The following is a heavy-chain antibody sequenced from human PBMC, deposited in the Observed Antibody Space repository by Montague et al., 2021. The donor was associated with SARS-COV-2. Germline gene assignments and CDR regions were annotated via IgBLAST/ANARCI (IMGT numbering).Heavy chain of an antibody. CDR3: ARGYCSSNSCPNWFDP. J-gene: IGHJ5*02. CDR1: GGSISSSNW. D-gene: IGHD2-2*01. V-gene: IGHV4-4*02. Sequence: SETLSLTCAVSGGSISSSNWWSWVRQPPGKGLEWIGEIYHSGSTYYNPSLKSRVTVSVDKSKNQYSLKLSSVTAADTAVYYCARGYCSSNSCPNWFDPWGQGTLVTVSS. CDR2: IYHSGST.